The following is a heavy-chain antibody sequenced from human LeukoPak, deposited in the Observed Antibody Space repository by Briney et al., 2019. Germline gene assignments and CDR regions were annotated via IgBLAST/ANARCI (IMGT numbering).Heavy chain of an antibody. J-gene: IGHJ5*02. V-gene: IGHV4-39*07. CDR1: GGSISSSSYY. Sequence: PSETLSLTCTVSGGSISSSSYYWGWIRQPPGKGLEWIGSIYHSGSTYYNPSLKSRVTISVDTSKNQFSLKLSSVTAADTAVYYCATGTKYYYDSSGYSGWFDPWGQGTLVTVSS. D-gene: IGHD3-22*01. CDR3: ATGTKYYYDSSGYSGWFDP. CDR2: IYHSGST.